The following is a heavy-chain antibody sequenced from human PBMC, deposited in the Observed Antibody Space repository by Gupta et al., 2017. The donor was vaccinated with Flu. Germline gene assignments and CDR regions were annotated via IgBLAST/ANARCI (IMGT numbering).Heavy chain of an antibody. CDR1: FDDHA. D-gene: IGHD3-16*01. V-gene: IGHV3-9*01. CDR3: AKDLGVMNEVFDI. Sequence: FDDHAMHWVRQAPGKGLEWVSGISWNSGRIDCADSVKGRFTISRDNTKNSLYLQMNSVRAEDTALYYCAKDLGVMNEVFDIWGQGTMVTVSS. J-gene: IGHJ3*02. CDR2: ISWNSGRI.